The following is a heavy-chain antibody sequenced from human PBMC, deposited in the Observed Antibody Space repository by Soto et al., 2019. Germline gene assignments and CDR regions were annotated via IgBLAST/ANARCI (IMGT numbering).Heavy chain of an antibody. CDR3: ARTVADGTVDY. Sequence: QVQLQESGPGLVKPSETLSLTCTVSGGSISSYYWSWIRQPPGKGLEWIGYIYYSGSTKYNPSLKSRVTISLDTTKNQFSLKLRSVTAADTAVYYCARTVADGTVDYWGQGTLVTVSS. D-gene: IGHD6-13*01. CDR1: GGSISSYY. J-gene: IGHJ4*02. V-gene: IGHV4-59*08. CDR2: IYYSGST.